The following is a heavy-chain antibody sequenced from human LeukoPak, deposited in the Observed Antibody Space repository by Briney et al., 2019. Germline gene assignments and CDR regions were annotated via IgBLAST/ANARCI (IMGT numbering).Heavy chain of an antibody. CDR1: GFTFSDAW. J-gene: IGHJ4*02. Sequence: GGSLRLSCAASGFTFSDAWMSWVRQAPGKGLEWVGRIKSKTDGGTTDYAAPVKGRFTISRDDSKNTLYLQMNSLKTEDTAVYYCTTAPYCSSTSCYGGDYWGQGTLVTVSS. D-gene: IGHD2-2*01. CDR3: TTAPYCSSTSCYGGDY. V-gene: IGHV3-15*01. CDR2: IKSKTDGGTT.